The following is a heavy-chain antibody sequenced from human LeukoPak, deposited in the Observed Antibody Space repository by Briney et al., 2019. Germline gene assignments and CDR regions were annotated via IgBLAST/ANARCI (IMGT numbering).Heavy chain of an antibody. CDR1: GGSFSGYY. D-gene: IGHD5-24*01. CDR3: ARTDGYNVVDY. Sequence: SETLSLTCAVYGGSFSGYYWSWIRQPPGKGLEWIGEINHSGSTNYNPSLKSRVTISVDTSKNQFSLKLSSVTAADTAVYYCARTDGYNVVDYWGQGTLVTVSS. V-gene: IGHV4-34*01. J-gene: IGHJ4*02. CDR2: INHSGST.